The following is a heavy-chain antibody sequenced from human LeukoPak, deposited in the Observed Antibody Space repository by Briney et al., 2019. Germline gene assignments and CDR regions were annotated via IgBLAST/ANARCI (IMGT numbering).Heavy chain of an antibody. D-gene: IGHD2-15*01. CDR1: GDSTSSGDYY. V-gene: IGHV4-61*08. CDR2: VYYAGST. Sequence: PSETLSLTCTVSGDSTSSGDYYWSWIRQPPGKGLEWIGYVYYAGSTNYNPSPKSRVTISVDTSKNQVSLKLSSVTAADTAVYYCASLSEYCSSGSCYLGWFDPWGQGTLVTVSS. CDR3: ASLSEYCSSGSCYLGWFDP. J-gene: IGHJ5*02.